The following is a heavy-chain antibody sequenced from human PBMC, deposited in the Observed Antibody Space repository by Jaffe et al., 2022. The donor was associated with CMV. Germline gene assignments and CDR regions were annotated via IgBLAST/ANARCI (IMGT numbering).Heavy chain of an antibody. CDR2: INPSGGST. Sequence: QVQLVQSGAEVKKPGASVKVSCKASGYTFTSYYMHWVRQAPGQGLEWMGIINPSGGSTSYAQKFQGRVTMTRDTSTSTVYMELSSLRSEDTAVYYCARAPRRGTMIVVAQGGYWGQGTLVTVSS. V-gene: IGHV1-46*01. CDR1: GYTFTSYY. J-gene: IGHJ4*02. D-gene: IGHD3-22*01. CDR3: ARAPRRGTMIVVAQGGY.